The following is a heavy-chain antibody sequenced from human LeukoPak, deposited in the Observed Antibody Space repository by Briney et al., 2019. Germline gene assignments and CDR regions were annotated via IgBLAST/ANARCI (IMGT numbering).Heavy chain of an antibody. CDR3: ARDRNVVGADFDY. V-gene: IGHV3-30*04. CDR2: VSFDGTNN. Sequence: PGRSLRLSCAASGFIFDNFAIHWVRQAPGKGLEWVSIVSFDGTNNFYADSVKGRFTVSRDNSKNTVYLHVNSLRPDDTAVYFCARDRNVVGADFDYWGQGTLVTVSS. J-gene: IGHJ4*02. CDR1: GFIFDNFA. D-gene: IGHD2-15*01.